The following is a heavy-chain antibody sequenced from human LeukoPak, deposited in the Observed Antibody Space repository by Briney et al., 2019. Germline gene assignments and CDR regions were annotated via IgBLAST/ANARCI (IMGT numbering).Heavy chain of an antibody. CDR3: ARDSYGVLDY. CDR2: IYYDGST. Sequence: SETLSLTCSVSGGSISRIYWSWIRQPPGKGLEWIGYIYYDGSTNYNPSLKSRVTISIDTSKNQFSLNLSSVTAADTAVYYFARDSYGVLDYWGQGTLVTVSS. V-gene: IGHV4-59*01. J-gene: IGHJ4*02. D-gene: IGHD3-10*01. CDR1: GGSISRIY.